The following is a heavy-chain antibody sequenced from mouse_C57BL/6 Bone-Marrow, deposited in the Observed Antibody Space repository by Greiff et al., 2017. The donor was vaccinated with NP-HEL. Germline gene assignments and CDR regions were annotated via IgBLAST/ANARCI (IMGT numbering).Heavy chain of an antibody. CDR1: GYSITSGYY. V-gene: IGHV3-6*01. J-gene: IGHJ2*01. Sequence: EVKLMESGPGLVKPSQSLSLTCSVTGYSITSGYYWNWIRQFPGNKLEWMGYISYDGSNNYNPSLKNRISITRDTSKNQFFLKLNSVTTEDTATYYCAREDYSHFDYWGQGTTLTVSS. D-gene: IGHD1-1*01. CDR2: ISYDGSN. CDR3: AREDYSHFDY.